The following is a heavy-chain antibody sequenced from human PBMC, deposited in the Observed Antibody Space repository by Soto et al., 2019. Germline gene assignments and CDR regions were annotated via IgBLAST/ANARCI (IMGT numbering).Heavy chain of an antibody. J-gene: IGHJ5*02. CDR1: GGSFSGYY. CDR3: ARGGYCSSTSCYFRSWNNWFDP. V-gene: IGHV4-34*01. Sequence: PSEPLSLTCAVYGGSFSGYYWSWIRQPPGKGLEWIGEINHSGSTNYNPSLKSRVTISVDTSKNQFSLKLSSVTAADTAVYYCARGGYCSSTSCYFRSWNNWFDPWGQGTLVTVSS. CDR2: INHSGST. D-gene: IGHD2-2*01.